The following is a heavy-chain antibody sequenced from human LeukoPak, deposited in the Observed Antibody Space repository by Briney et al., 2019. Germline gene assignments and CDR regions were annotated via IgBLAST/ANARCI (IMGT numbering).Heavy chain of an antibody. D-gene: IGHD3-22*01. V-gene: IGHV4-31*11. CDR1: GGSFSGYY. Sequence: PSETPSLTCAVYGGSFSGYYWSWIRQHPGKGLEWIGYIYYSGSTYYNPSLKSRVTISVDTSKNQFSLKLSSVTAADTAVYYCAFGNDSSGYYSIDYWGQGTLVTVSS. J-gene: IGHJ4*02. CDR3: AFGNDSSGYYSIDY. CDR2: IYYSGST.